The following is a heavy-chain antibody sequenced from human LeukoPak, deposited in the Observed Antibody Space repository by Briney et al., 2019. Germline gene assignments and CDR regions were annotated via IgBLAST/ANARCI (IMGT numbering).Heavy chain of an antibody. V-gene: IGHV4-39*01. J-gene: IGHJ4*02. Sequence: SETLSLTCTVSGGSISSDTYHWGWIRQPPGKGLEWIGSIYYFENTYYNPSLKSRVTISVDRPKNQFSLKLNFVTAADTAVYYCARRDTAMEVDHWGQGTLVTVSS. D-gene: IGHD5-18*01. CDR1: GGSISSDTYH. CDR2: IYYFENT. CDR3: ARRDTAMEVDH.